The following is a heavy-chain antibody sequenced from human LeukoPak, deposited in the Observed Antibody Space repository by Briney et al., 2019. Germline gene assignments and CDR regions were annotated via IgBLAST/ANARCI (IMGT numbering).Heavy chain of an antibody. D-gene: IGHD1-1*01. CDR3: ARGQEKNGDNWFDP. V-gene: IGHV4-34*01. CDR2: INHSRST. Sequence: SETLSLTCAVYGGSFSGYYWSWIRQPPGKGLEWIGEINHSRSTNYNPSLKSRVTISVDTSKNQFSLKLSSVTAADTAVYYCARGQEKNGDNWFDPWGQGTLVTVSS. J-gene: IGHJ5*02. CDR1: GGSFSGYY.